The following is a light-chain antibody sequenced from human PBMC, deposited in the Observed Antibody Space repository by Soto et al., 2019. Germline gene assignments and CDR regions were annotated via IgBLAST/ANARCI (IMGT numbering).Light chain of an antibody. Sequence: QSALTQSPSASASPGQSVTISCTGSSGDVGAYNYVSWYQQHPGKAPKLIIYEVNKRPSGVPDRFSGPKSGITASLTVSGLQADDEADYYCGAHAGSNTWVFGGGTKLTVL. CDR2: EVN. V-gene: IGLV2-8*01. J-gene: IGLJ3*02. CDR1: SGDVGAYNY. CDR3: GAHAGSNTWV.